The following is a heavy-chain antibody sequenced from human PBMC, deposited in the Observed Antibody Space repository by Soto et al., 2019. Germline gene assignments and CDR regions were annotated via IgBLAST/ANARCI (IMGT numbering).Heavy chain of an antibody. J-gene: IGHJ5*02. D-gene: IGHD2-15*01. CDR1: GGTFRIYT. V-gene: IGHV1-69*01. CDR3: AREGPPDIAWFDP. Sequence: QVQLGPSGAGVKKPGSSVKVSCKASGGTFRIYTIPWVGQAPGQGLEWMGGSANSAQKFQGRLTVTADESTSTVYLELSSLTSEDTAVYYCAREGPPDIAWFDPWGQGTLVSVSS. CDR2: SA.